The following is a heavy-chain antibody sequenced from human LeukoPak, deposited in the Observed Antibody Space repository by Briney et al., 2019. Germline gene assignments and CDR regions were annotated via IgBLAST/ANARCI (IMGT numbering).Heavy chain of an antibody. Sequence: GGSLRLSCAASGFTFSSYGMHWVRQAPGKGLEWVAFIRYDGSNKYYADSVKGRFTISRDNSKNTLYLQMNSLRAEDTAVYYCARDPTAARPYYMGVWGKGTTVTVSS. D-gene: IGHD6-6*01. V-gene: IGHV3-30*02. CDR3: ARDPTAARPYYMGV. CDR1: GFTFSSYG. J-gene: IGHJ6*03. CDR2: IRYDGSNK.